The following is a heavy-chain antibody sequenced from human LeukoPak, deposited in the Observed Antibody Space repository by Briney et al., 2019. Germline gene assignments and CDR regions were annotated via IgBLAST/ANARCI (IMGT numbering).Heavy chain of an antibody. CDR3: ARQEAVGATQYFQH. CDR1: GGSIISYY. CDR2: IYTSGST. V-gene: IGHV4-4*07. Sequence: SETLSLTCTVSGGSIISYYWSWIRQPAGKGLEWIGRIYTSGSTNYNPSLKSRVTMSVDTSKNQFSLKLSSVTAADTAVYYCARQEAVGATQYFQHWGQGTLVTVSS. J-gene: IGHJ1*01. D-gene: IGHD1-26*01.